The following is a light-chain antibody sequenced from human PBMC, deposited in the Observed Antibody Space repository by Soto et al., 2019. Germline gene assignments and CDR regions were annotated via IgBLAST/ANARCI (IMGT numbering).Light chain of an antibody. Sequence: DIQMTRSPSTLSASVGDRVTITCRASQSISSWLAWYQQKPGKAPKLLIYDASSLESGVPSRFSGSGSGTEFTLTITSLQPDDFATYYCQQYNSYQWKFGQGTKVDI. CDR2: DAS. CDR3: QQYNSYQWK. CDR1: QSISSW. J-gene: IGKJ1*01. V-gene: IGKV1-5*01.